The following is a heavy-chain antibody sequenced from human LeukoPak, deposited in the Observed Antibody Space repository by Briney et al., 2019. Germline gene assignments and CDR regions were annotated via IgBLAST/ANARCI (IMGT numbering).Heavy chain of an antibody. CDR2: IYWNDDK. J-gene: IGHJ3*02. CDR1: GFSLSTSGVG. V-gene: IGHV2-5*01. CDR3: AHRPYYYDSSGYYGGGYAFDI. D-gene: IGHD3-22*01. Sequence: ESGPTLVNPTQTLTLTCTFSGFSLSTSGVGVGWIRQPPGKALEWLALIYWNDDKRYSPSLKSRLTITKDTSKNQVVLTMTNMDPVDTATNYCAHRPYYYDSSGYYGGGYAFDIWGQGTMVTVSS.